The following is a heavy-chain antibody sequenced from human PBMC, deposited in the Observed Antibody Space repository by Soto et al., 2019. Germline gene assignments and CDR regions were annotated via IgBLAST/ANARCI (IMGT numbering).Heavy chain of an antibody. V-gene: IGHV4-59*01. D-gene: IGHD3-9*01. CDR1: GGSISSYY. J-gene: IGHJ4*02. Sequence: QVQLQESGPGLVKPSETLSLTCTVSGGSISSYYWSWIRQPPGKGLEWIGYIYYSGSTNYNPSLKSRVTISVDTSKNQFSLKLSSVTAADTAVYYCARGIFYDILTGYWHLDYWGQGTLVTVSS. CDR3: ARGIFYDILTGYWHLDY. CDR2: IYYSGST.